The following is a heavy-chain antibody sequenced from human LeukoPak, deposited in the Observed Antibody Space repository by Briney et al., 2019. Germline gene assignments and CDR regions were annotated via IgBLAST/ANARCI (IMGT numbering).Heavy chain of an antibody. CDR3: GRGFSIVPAGIPDY. CDR1: GFTFGSYW. CDR2: INTDGGST. V-gene: IGHV3-74*01. J-gene: IGHJ4*02. Sequence: GGSLRLSCAASGFTFGSYWMHWVRQAPGKGLVWVSRINTDGGSTTYVDSVKGRFTISRDNAKNTLYLQMNSLRAEDTAVYYCGRGFSIVPAGIPDYWGLGTLVTVSS. D-gene: IGHD2-2*02.